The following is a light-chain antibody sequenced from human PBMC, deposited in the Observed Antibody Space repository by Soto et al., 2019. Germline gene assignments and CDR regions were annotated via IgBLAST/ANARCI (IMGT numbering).Light chain of an antibody. CDR3: QKYNSAHLS. Sequence: DVQMTQSPSSLSAFVGDRVTITCRASQGIAPYLAWFQQKPGKVPKLLIYATSTLQSGVPSRFSGSGSGTDFTLTINSLQPEDVGNYYCQKYNSAHLSFGGGTKVEIK. V-gene: IGKV1-27*01. J-gene: IGKJ4*01. CDR2: ATS. CDR1: QGIAPY.